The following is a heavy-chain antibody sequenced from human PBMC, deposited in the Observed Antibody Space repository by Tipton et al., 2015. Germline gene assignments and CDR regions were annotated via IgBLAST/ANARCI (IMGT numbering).Heavy chain of an antibody. CDR2: IYYSGST. J-gene: IGHJ4*02. Sequence: TLSLTCAVSAYSISSDYYWGWIRQSPGEGLEWIGYIYYSGSTNYNPSLRSRVAMSMDTSKNQFSLKMSSVTASDTAVYYCARARGRHGGLFDSWGQGILVTVSS. D-gene: IGHD4-23*01. CDR3: ARARGRHGGLFDS. V-gene: IGHV4-28*06. CDR1: AYSISSDYY.